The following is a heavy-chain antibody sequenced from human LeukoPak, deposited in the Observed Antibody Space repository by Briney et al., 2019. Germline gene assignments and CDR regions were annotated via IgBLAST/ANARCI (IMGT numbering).Heavy chain of an antibody. D-gene: IGHD6-19*01. Sequence: GGSLRLSCAASGFTFSTYAMSWVRRALGKGLEWVSAISGSGGSTYYADSVKGRFTISRDNSKNMLYLQMNSLRAEDTAVYYCAKSLSSVAGTVYWGQGTLVTVSS. CDR3: AKSLSSVAGTVY. CDR2: ISGSGGST. J-gene: IGHJ4*02. V-gene: IGHV3-23*01. CDR1: GFTFSTYA.